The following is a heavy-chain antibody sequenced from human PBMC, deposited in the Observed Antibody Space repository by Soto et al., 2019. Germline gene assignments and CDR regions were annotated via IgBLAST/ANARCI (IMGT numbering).Heavy chain of an antibody. CDR2: IIPILGIA. CDR1: GGTFSSYT. D-gene: IGHD2-15*01. V-gene: IGHV1-69*04. CDR3: ARDWTPIYCSGGSCHGGGNGYYYYMDV. Sequence: ASVKVSCKASGGTFSSYTISWVRQAPGQGLEWMGRIIPILGIANYAQKFQGRVTITADKSTSTAYMELSSLRSEDTAVYYCARDWTPIYCSGGSCHGGGNGYYYYMDVWGKGTTVTVSS. J-gene: IGHJ6*03.